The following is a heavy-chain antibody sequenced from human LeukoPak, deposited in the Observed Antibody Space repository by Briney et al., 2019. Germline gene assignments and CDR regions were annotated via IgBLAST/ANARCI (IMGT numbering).Heavy chain of an antibody. CDR3: AKDGGLWVSAHWGDS. CDR1: GFTVSSNY. Sequence: GGSLRLSCATSGFTVSSNYMSWVRQAPGKGLEWVSTIYSGGNTYYADSVKGRFTVSRDNSKNTLFLQMNSLRAEDTAVYYCAKDGGLWVSAHWGDSWGRGTLVTVSS. CDR2: IYSGGNT. D-gene: IGHD7-27*01. J-gene: IGHJ4*02. V-gene: IGHV3-53*01.